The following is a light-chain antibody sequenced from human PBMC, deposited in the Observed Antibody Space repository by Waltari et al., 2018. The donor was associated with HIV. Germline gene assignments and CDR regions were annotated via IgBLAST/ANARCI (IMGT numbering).Light chain of an antibody. CDR2: DVT. V-gene: IGLV2-11*01. Sequence: QSALPQPRSVPGSPGQSATISCTGTSSDVGGYNYVSWYQHHPNKGPQLLIYDVTKRPSGVPDRFSGSKSGNTASLTISGLQAEDEADYYCCSYADTYFVVFGGRTTLTVL. CDR1: SSDVGGYNY. J-gene: IGLJ2*01. CDR3: CSYADTYFVV.